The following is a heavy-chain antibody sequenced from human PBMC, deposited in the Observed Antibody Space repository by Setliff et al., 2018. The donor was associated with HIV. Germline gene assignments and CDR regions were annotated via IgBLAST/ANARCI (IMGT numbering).Heavy chain of an antibody. J-gene: IGHJ1*01. Sequence: SETLSLTCTVSGGSISSHYWSFIRQPPGKGLEWIGSIYYNGITNYNPSLTSRVTISVDTSKNQFSLKLSSVTAADTAVYFCARAGYYGTTSYWEYFQHWGQGALVTVSS. CDR3: ARAGYYGTTSYWEYFQH. D-gene: IGHD1-7*01. CDR1: GGSISSHY. CDR2: IYYNGIT. V-gene: IGHV4-59*11.